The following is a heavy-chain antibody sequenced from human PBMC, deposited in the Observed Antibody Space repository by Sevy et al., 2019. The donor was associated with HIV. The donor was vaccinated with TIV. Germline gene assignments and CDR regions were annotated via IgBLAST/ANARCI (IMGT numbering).Heavy chain of an antibody. CDR2: IRSKSYGGTT. D-gene: IGHD2-15*01. J-gene: IGHJ6*02. V-gene: IGHV3-49*04. Sequence: GGSLRLSCTASGFTFGDYAMSRVRQAPWKGLEWVGFIRSKSYGGTTEYAASVKGRFTISRDDSKSIAYLQMNSLKTEDTAVYYCTRAVGYCSGGSCYFDYYYGMDVWGQGTTVTVSS. CDR1: GFTFGDYA. CDR3: TRAVGYCSGGSCYFDYYYGMDV.